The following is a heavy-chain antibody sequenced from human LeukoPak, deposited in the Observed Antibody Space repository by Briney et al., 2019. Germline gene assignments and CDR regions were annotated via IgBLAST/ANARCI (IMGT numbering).Heavy chain of an antibody. CDR3: AKDSQSVAFFLDDAFDL. D-gene: IGHD2/OR15-2a*01. Sequence: GGSLRLSCTASGLTFSTYALSWVRQTPGKGLEWLSVISATGSTTYYADSVRGRFTISRDNSKNTLYLQMNSLRAEDTAVYCCAKDSQSVAFFLDDAFDLWGQETIVTVSA. CDR1: GLTFSTYA. J-gene: IGHJ3*01. CDR2: ISATGSTT. V-gene: IGHV3-23*01.